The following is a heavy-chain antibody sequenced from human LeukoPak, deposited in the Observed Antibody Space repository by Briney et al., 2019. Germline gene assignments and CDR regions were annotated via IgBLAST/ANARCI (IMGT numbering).Heavy chain of an antibody. J-gene: IGHJ4*02. Sequence: GGSLRLSCTASGFTFGDYAMSWVRQAPGKGLEWVGFIRSKAYGGTTEYAASVKGRFTISRDDSKSIAYLQMNSLKTEDTAVYYCTRDCSHITMVRGVIITGCHRDLDYWGQGTLVTVSS. CDR2: IRSKAYGGTT. CDR3: TRDCSHITMVRGVIITGCHRDLDY. D-gene: IGHD3-10*01. V-gene: IGHV3-49*04. CDR1: GFTFGDYA.